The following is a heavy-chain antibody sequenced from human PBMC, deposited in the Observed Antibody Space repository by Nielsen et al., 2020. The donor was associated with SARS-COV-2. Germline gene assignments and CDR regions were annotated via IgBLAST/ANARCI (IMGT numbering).Heavy chain of an antibody. J-gene: IGHJ6*02. CDR2: TSYDGSNK. D-gene: IGHD2-2*01. V-gene: IGHV3-30-3*01. CDR1: GFTFSSYA. Sequence: GEYLKISCAASGFTFSSYAMHWVRQAPGKGLEWVAVTSYDGSNKYYADSVKGRFTISRDNSKNTLYLQMNSLRAEDTAVYYCARVEDIVVVPAERGMDVWGQGTTVTVS. CDR3: ARVEDIVVVPAERGMDV.